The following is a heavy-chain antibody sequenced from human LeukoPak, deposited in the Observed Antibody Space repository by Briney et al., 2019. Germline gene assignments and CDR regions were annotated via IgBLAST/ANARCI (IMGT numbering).Heavy chain of an antibody. Sequence: GGSLRLSCAASGLTVSGTYMSWVRQAPGKGLEWVSVIYRDGSTYYSDSVKGRFTISRDNSKNTLYLQMNSLRAEDTAVYYCAKDLLTGITMVRGVHYYYYYGMDVWGQGTTVTVSS. CDR1: GLTVSGTY. D-gene: IGHD3-10*01. CDR3: AKDLLTGITMVRGVHYYYYYGMDV. CDR2: IYRDGST. J-gene: IGHJ6*02. V-gene: IGHV3-66*01.